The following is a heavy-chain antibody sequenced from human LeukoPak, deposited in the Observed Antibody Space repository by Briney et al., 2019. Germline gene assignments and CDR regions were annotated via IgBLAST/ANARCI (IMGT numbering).Heavy chain of an antibody. CDR1: GFNFGTSS. CDR3: ARDLPYYYDSSDYYAY. V-gene: IGHV3-48*01. J-gene: IGHJ4*02. CDR2: ISSSSSTI. D-gene: IGHD3-22*01. Sequence: GGSLRLSCAASGFNFGTSSMNWVRQAPGKGLEWVSYISSSSSTIYYADSVKGRFTISRDNAKNSLYLQMNSLRAEDTAVYYCARDLPYYYDSSDYYAYWGQGTLVTVSS.